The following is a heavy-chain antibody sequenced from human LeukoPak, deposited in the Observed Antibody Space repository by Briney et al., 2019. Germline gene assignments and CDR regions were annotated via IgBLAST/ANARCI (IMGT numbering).Heavy chain of an antibody. V-gene: IGHV4-59*01. J-gene: IGHJ4*02. CDR1: GGSISSKY. Sequence: SETLSLTCIVSGGSISSKYWNWIRQPPGKGLEWIGYIYNSGSTNYNPSLKSRVTISIDTSKNQFSLSLSSVTAADTALYYCARAYYYDSRVYYYAFSDYWGQGTLVTVSS. D-gene: IGHD3-22*01. CDR3: ARAYYYDSRVYYYAFSDY. CDR2: IYNSGST.